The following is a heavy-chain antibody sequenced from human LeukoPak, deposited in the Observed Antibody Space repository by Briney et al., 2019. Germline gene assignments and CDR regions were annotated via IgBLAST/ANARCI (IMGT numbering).Heavy chain of an antibody. V-gene: IGHV4-30-4*01. J-gene: IGHJ3*01. CDR3: ARDPDQVRDAFDV. CDR2: IYRSGIT. D-gene: IGHD2-2*01. CDR1: GGSISSGNFY. Sequence: SETLSLTCTVSGGSISSGNFYWSWIRQPPGKGLEWIGYIYRSGITYYNPSLKSRVSISLATSKNQFSLKLSSVTAADTAVYYCARDPDQVRDAFDVWGQGTVVTVSS.